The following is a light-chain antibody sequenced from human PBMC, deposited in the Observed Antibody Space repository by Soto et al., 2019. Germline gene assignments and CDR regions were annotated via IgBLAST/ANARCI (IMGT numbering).Light chain of an antibody. CDR2: DAS. CDR1: QSVSSY. V-gene: IGKV3-11*01. J-gene: IGKJ5*01. Sequence: EIVLTQSPATLSLSLGERATLSCRASQSVSSYLAWYQQKPGQAPRLLIYDASNRATGIPARFSGSGSGTDFTLTISSLEPEDFAVYDCQQRSNWPITFGQGTRLEIK. CDR3: QQRSNWPIT.